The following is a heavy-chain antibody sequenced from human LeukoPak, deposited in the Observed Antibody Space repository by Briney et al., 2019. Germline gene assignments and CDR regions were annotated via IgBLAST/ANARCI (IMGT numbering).Heavy chain of an antibody. CDR3: AIGYCSSTSCSKRRGYFDY. V-gene: IGHV4-4*07. CDR2: IYTSGST. CDR1: GGSISSYY. D-gene: IGHD2-2*03. Sequence: SETLSLTCTVSGGSISSYYWSWIRQPAGKGLEWIGRIYTSGSTNYNPSLKSRVTISVDTSKNQFSLKLSSVTAADTAVYYCAIGYCSSTSCSKRRGYFDYWGQGTLVTVSS. J-gene: IGHJ4*02.